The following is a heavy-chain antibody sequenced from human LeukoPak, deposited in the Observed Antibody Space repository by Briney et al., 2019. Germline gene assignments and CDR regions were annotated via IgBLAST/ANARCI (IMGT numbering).Heavy chain of an antibody. D-gene: IGHD3-10*01. CDR2: ISYDGSNE. CDR1: GFTFSNYV. CDR3: ARVFRITKTTGMDV. Sequence: GRSLRLSCVASGFTFSNYVMHWVRRAPGKGLEWVALISYDGSNENYADSVKGRFTISRDNSKNTLYLQMNSLRAEDTAVYYCARVFRITKTTGMDVWGQGTTVTVSS. J-gene: IGHJ6*02. V-gene: IGHV3-30-3*01.